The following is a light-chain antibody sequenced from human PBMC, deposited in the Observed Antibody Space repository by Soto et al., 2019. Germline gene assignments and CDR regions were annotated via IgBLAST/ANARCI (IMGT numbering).Light chain of an antibody. CDR1: QSISSY. CDR3: QQRTNSPPWT. J-gene: IGKJ1*01. CDR2: AAS. Sequence: DIQMTQSPSSLSASVGDRVTITCRASQSISSYLNWYQQKPGKAPKLLIYAASSLQSGVPSRFSGSGSGTDFTLTISSLQPEDFATYYCQQRTNSPPWTFGQGTRVELK. V-gene: IGKV1-39*01.